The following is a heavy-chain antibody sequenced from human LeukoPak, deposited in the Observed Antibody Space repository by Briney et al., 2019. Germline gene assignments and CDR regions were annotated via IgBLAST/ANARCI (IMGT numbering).Heavy chain of an antibody. Sequence: SETLSLTCTVSGGSISSYYWSWIRQPPGKGLEWVGYIYYSGSTNYNPSLKSRVTISVDTSKNQFSLKLSSVTAADTAVYYCARITYGSGTTFDYWGQGTLVTVSS. J-gene: IGHJ4*02. V-gene: IGHV4-59*08. D-gene: IGHD3-10*01. CDR3: ARITYGSGTTFDY. CDR2: IYYSGST. CDR1: GGSISSYY.